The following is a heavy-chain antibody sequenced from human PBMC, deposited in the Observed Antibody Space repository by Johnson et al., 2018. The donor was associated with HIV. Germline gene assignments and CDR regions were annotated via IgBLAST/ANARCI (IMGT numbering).Heavy chain of an antibody. CDR2: IGTAGDT. Sequence: VQLVESGGGVVQPGRSLRLSCAASGFTFSSYDMHWVRQATGKGLEWVSAIGTAGDTYYTGSVKGRFTISRDNSKNTLYLQMNSLRAEDTAVYYCAKDRTDYGDYVSAFDIWGQGTMVTVSS. J-gene: IGHJ3*02. CDR1: GFTFSSYD. V-gene: IGHV3-13*01. CDR3: AKDRTDYGDYVSAFDI. D-gene: IGHD4-17*01.